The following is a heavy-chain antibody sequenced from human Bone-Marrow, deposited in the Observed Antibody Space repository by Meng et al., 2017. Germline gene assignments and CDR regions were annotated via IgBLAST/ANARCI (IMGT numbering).Heavy chain of an antibody. CDR1: GFTFSSYW. V-gene: IGHV3-7*01. J-gene: IGHJ3*02. D-gene: IGHD3-22*01. CDR2: IKQDGSEK. CDR3: ARDISYSDSSGYYDAFDI. Sequence: GESLKISCAASGFTFSSYWMSWVRQAPGKGLEWVANIKQDGSEKYYVDSVKGRFTISRDNAKNSLYLQMNSLNAEDTAVYYCARDISYSDSSGYYDAFDIWGQGTMVTVSS.